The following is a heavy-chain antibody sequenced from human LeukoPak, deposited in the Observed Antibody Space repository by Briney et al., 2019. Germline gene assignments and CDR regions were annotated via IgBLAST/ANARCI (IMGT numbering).Heavy chain of an antibody. J-gene: IGHJ4*02. D-gene: IGHD3-10*01. CDR2: IYYSGTT. CDR3: AKHYMGSSYNHGLDC. V-gene: IGHV4-39*01. Sequence: ASETLSLTCTVSGGSISSDNYYWGWIRQPPGKGLEWIGSIYYSGTTYYNPSLNSRVTISVDTSKNQFSLKLSSVTAADTALYYCAKHYMGSSYNHGLDCWGQGTLVTVSS. CDR1: GGSISSDNYY.